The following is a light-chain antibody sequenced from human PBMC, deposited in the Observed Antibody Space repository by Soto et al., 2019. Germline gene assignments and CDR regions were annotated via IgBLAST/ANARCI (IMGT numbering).Light chain of an antibody. V-gene: IGLV2-14*01. CDR3: CSYTSSSTLDVV. J-gene: IGLJ2*01. CDR2: EVS. Sequence: QSALTQPASVSGSPGQSITISCTGTSSDVGAYNYVSWYQQHPGKAPKLMIYEVSNRPSGVSNRFSGSKSGNTASLTISGLQAEDEGDYYCCSYTSSSTLDVVFGGGTKVTVL. CDR1: SSDVGAYNY.